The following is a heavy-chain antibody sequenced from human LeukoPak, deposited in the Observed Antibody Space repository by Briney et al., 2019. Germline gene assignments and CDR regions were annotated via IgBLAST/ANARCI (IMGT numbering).Heavy chain of an antibody. Sequence: SETLSLPCTVSGGSISGYYWSWIGQPAGKGLEGIGRIYTSGITNYNPSLKSRVTMSVDTSKNQFSLKLSSVTAADTAVYYCARDSTYYYDTSGYYSAFDIWGQGTMVTVSS. J-gene: IGHJ3*02. CDR2: IYTSGIT. V-gene: IGHV4-4*07. CDR3: ARDSTYYYDTSGYYSAFDI. D-gene: IGHD3-22*01. CDR1: GGSISGYY.